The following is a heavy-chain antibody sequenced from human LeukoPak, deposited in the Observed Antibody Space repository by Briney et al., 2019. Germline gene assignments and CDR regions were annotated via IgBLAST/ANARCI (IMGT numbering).Heavy chain of an antibody. J-gene: IGHJ4*02. CDR1: GGSISSSNW. CDR3: ARAVPYYDFWSGYYRRGGFDY. V-gene: IGHV4-4*02. D-gene: IGHD3-3*01. Sequence: SETLSLTCAVSGGSISSSNWWSWVRQPPGKGLEWIGEIYHSGSTYYNPSLKSRGTISVDKIKNPFCMQLSSVTAADTAVYYCARAVPYYDFWSGYYRRGGFDYWGQGTLVTVSS. CDR2: IYHSGST.